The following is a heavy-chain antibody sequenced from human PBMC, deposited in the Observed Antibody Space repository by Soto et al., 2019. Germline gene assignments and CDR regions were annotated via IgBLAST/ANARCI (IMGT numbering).Heavy chain of an antibody. V-gene: IGHV1-69*01. CDR2: IIPICGTA. Sequence: QVQLVQSGAEVKKPGSSVKVSCKASGGTFSSYAISWVRQAPGQGLEWMGGIIPICGTANYAQKFQGRVTITADESTSTAYMELSSLRSEDTAVYYCARDIVVVPAAIVHYGMDVWGQGTTVTGSS. J-gene: IGHJ6*02. CDR1: GGTFSSYA. D-gene: IGHD2-2*01. CDR3: ARDIVVVPAAIVHYGMDV.